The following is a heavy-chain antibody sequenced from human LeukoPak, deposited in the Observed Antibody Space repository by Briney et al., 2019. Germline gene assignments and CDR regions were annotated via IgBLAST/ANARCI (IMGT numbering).Heavy chain of an antibody. D-gene: IGHD4-17*01. V-gene: IGHV3-23*01. Sequence: QAGGSLSLSCAASGFTFSSYAMSWVRQAPGKGLEWVSAISGSGGSTYYADSVKGRFTISRDNSKNTLYLQMNSLRAEDTAVYYCAKDYGDYVDFYYFDYWGQGTLVTVSS. J-gene: IGHJ4*02. CDR2: ISGSGGST. CDR1: GFTFSSYA. CDR3: AKDYGDYVDFYYFDY.